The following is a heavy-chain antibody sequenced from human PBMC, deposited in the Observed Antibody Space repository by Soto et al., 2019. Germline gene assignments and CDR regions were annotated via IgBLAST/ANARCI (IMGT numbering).Heavy chain of an antibody. Sequence: SETLSLTCSVSGVTMTYGGYSWSWIRQSPGNGLEWLVYISHLDTTYDNPSLNSRLSLSIERTTNQFSLTLSSMTAAQTTIQHCARGGGYGSFDVWGQGIQVNVSS. J-gene: IGHJ4*02. CDR3: ARGGGYGSFDV. V-gene: IGHV4-30-2*06. D-gene: IGHD2-21*02. CDR1: GVTMTYGGYS. CDR2: ISHLDTT.